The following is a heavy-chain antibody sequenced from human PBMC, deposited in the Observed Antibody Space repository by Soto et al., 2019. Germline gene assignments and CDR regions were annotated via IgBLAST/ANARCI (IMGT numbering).Heavy chain of an antibody. V-gene: IGHV1-69*13. Sequence: SVKVSCKASGGTFSSYAISWVRQAPGQGLEWMGGIIPIFGTANYAQKFQGRVTITADESTSTAYMELSSLRSEDTAVYYCARDPHEVATRSHYDSRGYYSWDYFDYWG. J-gene: IGHJ4*01. CDR1: GGTFSSYA. CDR3: ARDPHEVATRSHYDSRGYYSWDYFDY. D-gene: IGHD3-22*01. CDR2: IIPIFGTA.